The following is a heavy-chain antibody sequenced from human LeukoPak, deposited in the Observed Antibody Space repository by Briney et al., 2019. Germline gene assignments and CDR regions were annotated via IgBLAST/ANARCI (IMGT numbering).Heavy chain of an antibody. CDR1: EFSLSDYG. J-gene: IGHJ1*01. V-gene: IGHV3-33*06. CDR2: MWYDGSRA. Sequence: GTSLRLSCASSEFSLSDYGMHWVRQAPGKGLEWVAVMWYDGSRALHADSVKGRFTISRDISKNALYLQMDSLRAEDTAVYYCAKSRDGYHHGLLWGQGTLVTVSS. CDR3: AKSRDGYHHGLL. D-gene: IGHD5-24*01.